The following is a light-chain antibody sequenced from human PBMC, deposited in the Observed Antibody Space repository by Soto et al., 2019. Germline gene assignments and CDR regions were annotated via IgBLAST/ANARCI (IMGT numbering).Light chain of an antibody. J-gene: IGKJ5*01. CDR1: QSVLHIAGQTH. V-gene: IGKV2D-29*02. CDR2: EVS. Sequence: DLVLTQSPLPLSFTPGERASVSCWFSQSVLHIAGQTHLFWYLQKPGQSPQLLIYEVSNRFSGVPDRFSGSGSGTDFTLTISRVEAEDVGLYYCFQSTHLPPTFGQGTRLEIK. CDR3: FQSTHLPPT.